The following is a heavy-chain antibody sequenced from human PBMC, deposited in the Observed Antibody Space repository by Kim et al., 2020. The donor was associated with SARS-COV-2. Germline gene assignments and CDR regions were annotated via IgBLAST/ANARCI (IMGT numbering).Heavy chain of an antibody. CDR2: IDPSDSYT. CDR3: ARHWGLSSGPPSISWFDP. CDR1: GYSFTNYW. Sequence: GESLKISCKGSGYSFTNYWISWVRQMPGKGLEWMGTIDPSDSYTNYSPSFQGHVTISADKSISTAYLQWSSLKASDTAMYYCARHWGLSSGPPSISWFDPWGQGTLVTVSS. D-gene: IGHD6-19*01. J-gene: IGHJ5*02. V-gene: IGHV5-10-1*01.